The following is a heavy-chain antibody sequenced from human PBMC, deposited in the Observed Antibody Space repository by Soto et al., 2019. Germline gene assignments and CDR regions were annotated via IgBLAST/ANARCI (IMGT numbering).Heavy chain of an antibody. J-gene: IGHJ4*02. CDR1: GCSISSGGYY. CDR3: ARLDSSGYYYGYYFDY. CDR2: IYYSGST. D-gene: IGHD3-22*01. V-gene: IGHV4-31*03. Sequence: SETLSLTCTVSGCSISSGGYYWSWIRQHPGKCLEWIGYIYYSGSTYYNPSLKSRVTISVDTSKNQFSLKLSSVTAADTAVYYCARLDSSGYYYGYYFDYWGQGTLVTVSS.